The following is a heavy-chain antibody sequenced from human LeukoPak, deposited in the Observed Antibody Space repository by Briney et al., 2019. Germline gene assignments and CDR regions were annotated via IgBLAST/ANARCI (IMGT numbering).Heavy chain of an antibody. CDR1: GFYINNNY. CDR2: IYSGGST. CDR3: ARDQFDH. J-gene: IGHJ4*02. Sequence: GGSLRLSCAVSGFYINNNYMSWVRQAPGKGLEWVAVIYSGGSTYYADSVKGRFAISRDSSENTLSLQMNSLRPEDTAVYYCARDQFDHWGQGTLVTVSS. V-gene: IGHV3-66*01.